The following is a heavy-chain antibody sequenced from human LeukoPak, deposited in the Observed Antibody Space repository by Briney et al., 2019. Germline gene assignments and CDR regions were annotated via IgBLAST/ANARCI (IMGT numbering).Heavy chain of an antibody. J-gene: IGHJ3*02. CDR1: GYTFTGYY. CDR2: TNPNSGGT. CDR3: WAQNKRVFLTGYFDAFDI. D-gene: IGHD3-9*01. Sequence: SSVKVSCKASGYTFTGYYMHWVRQAPGQGLEWMGWTNPNSGGTNYAQKFQGRVTMTRDTSISTAYMELSRLRSDDTAVYYCWAQNKRVFLTGYFDAFDIWGQGTMVTVSS. V-gene: IGHV1-2*02.